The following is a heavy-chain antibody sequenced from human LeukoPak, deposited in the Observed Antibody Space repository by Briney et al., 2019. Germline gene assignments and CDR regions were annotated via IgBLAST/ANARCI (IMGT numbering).Heavy chain of an antibody. V-gene: IGHV3-30*18. CDR2: ISYDGSNK. Sequence: PGRSLRLSCAASGFTFSNYGMHWVRQAPGKGLEWVAVISYDGSNKYCADSLKGRFTISRDNSKNTLYLQMNSLRAEDTAVYYCAKDITRYGGNAVDYWGQGTLVTVSS. J-gene: IGHJ4*02. D-gene: IGHD4-23*01. CDR3: AKDITRYGGNAVDY. CDR1: GFTFSNYG.